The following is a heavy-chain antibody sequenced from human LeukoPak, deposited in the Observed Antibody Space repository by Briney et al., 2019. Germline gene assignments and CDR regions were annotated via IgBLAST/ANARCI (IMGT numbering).Heavy chain of an antibody. CDR3: VRGEVGDFDS. J-gene: IGHJ4*02. D-gene: IGHD1-26*01. CDR1: GYSISRGYY. V-gene: IGHV4-38-2*01. Sequence: SETLSLTCAVSGYSISRGYYWGWVRQPPGKRPQWIRSVHESGSSYYNPSLKSRVTISLDTSQNQFSLTLTSVTAADSATYYCVRGEVGDFDSWGQGSLVTVSS. CDR2: VHESGSS.